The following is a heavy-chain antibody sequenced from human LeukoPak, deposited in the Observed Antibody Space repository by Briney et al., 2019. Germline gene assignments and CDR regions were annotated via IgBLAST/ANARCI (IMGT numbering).Heavy chain of an antibody. CDR3: ARVYSSGWYEIDY. J-gene: IGHJ4*02. V-gene: IGHV1-3*01. D-gene: IGHD6-19*01. CDR1: GYTFTGYY. Sequence: GASVKVSCKASGYTFTGYYMHWVRQAPGQGLEWMGWINAGNGNTKYSQKFQGRVTITRDTSASTAYMELSSLRSEDTAVYYCARVYSSGWYEIDYWGQGTLVTVSS. CDR2: INAGNGNT.